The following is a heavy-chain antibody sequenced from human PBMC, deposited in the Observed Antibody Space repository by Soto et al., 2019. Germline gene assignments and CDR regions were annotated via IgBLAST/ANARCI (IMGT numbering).Heavy chain of an antibody. Sequence: GGSLRLSCADSGFTFSSYAMSWVRQAPEKGLEWVSAISGSGGSTYYADSVKGRFTISRDNSKNTLYLQMNSLRAEDTAVYYCAKHLGFSYSYYFDYWGQGTLVTVSS. D-gene: IGHD2-15*01. J-gene: IGHJ4*02. CDR3: AKHLGFSYSYYFDY. V-gene: IGHV3-23*01. CDR2: ISGSGGST. CDR1: GFTFSSYA.